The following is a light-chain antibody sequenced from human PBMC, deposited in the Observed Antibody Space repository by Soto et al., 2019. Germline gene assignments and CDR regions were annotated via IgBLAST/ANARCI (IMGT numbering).Light chain of an antibody. V-gene: IGKV3-15*01. CDR1: QSVSNN. J-gene: IGKJ4*01. Sequence: EIVMTQSPVTLSVSPGERATLSCRASQSVSNNLAWYQQKPGQAPRLLIYGASTRATGIPARFSGSGSGTDFTLTISSLEPEDFAVYYCQQRSDWPSFGGGTKVDIK. CDR3: QQRSDWPS. CDR2: GAS.